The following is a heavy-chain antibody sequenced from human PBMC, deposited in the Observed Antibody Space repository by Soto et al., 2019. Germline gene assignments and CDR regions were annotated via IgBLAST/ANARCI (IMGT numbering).Heavy chain of an antibody. D-gene: IGHD6-19*01. V-gene: IGHV1-69*02. J-gene: IGHJ6*03. CDR3: ARGAGDRGIAVAGTLDYYYYYMDV. Sequence: ASVKVSCKASGGTFSSYTISWVRQAPGQGLEWMGRIIPILGIANYAQKFQGRVTITADKSTSTAYMELSSLRSEDTAVYYCARGAGDRGIAVAGTLDYYYYYMDVWGKGTTVTVSS. CDR2: IIPILGIA. CDR1: GGTFSSYT.